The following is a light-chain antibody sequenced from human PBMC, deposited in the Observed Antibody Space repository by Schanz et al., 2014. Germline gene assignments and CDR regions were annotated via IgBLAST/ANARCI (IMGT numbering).Light chain of an antibody. J-gene: IGKJ3*01. CDR2: AAS. CDR1: ETVDTF. CDR3: QQANSFPFT. Sequence: DIQMTQSPSSLSASVGDRVTITCRASETVDTFLNWYQQKPGKAPKLLIYAASSLQSGVPSRFSGSGSGTDFTLTINSLQPEDFATYYCQQANSFPFTFGPGTKVDIK. V-gene: IGKV1-39*01.